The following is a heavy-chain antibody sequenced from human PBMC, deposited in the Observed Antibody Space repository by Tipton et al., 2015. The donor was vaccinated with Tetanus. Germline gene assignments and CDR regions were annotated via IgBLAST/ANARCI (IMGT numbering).Heavy chain of an antibody. Sequence: VQLVQSGAEVKKPGESLRISCKGSGYSFTNYWINWVRQVTGKGLEWMGKIDPSDSYTKYSPPFQGHVPISAEKSISTAYLQWSSRRASDTAIYYCARQKRNYDDHNYWGQGTLVSVSS. D-gene: IGHD3-3*01. CDR2: IDPSDSYT. J-gene: IGHJ4*02. CDR3: ARQKRNYDDHNY. V-gene: IGHV5-10-1*01. CDR1: GYSFTNYW.